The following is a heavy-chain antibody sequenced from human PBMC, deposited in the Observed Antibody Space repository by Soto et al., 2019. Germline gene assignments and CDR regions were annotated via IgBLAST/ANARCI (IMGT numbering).Heavy chain of an antibody. CDR2: INHSGST. CDR1: GGSFSGHY. V-gene: IGHV4-34*01. D-gene: IGHD2-15*01. Sequence: SETLSLTCAVYGGSFSGHYWSWIRQPPGKGLEWMGEINHSGSTNYNPSLKSRVTISVDTSKKQFSLMLTSVTAADTAVYYCARGRDDCGGGTCYYYYGMDVWGQGTTVTAP. J-gene: IGHJ6*02. CDR3: ARGRDDCGGGTCYYYYGMDV.